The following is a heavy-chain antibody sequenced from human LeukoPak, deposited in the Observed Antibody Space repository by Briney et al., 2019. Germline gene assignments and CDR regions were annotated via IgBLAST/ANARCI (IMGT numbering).Heavy chain of an antibody. D-gene: IGHD6-6*01. J-gene: IGHJ4*02. V-gene: IGHV3-23*01. CDR2: ISGSGGST. Sequence: PGGSLRLSCAASGFTFSSYAMSWVRQAPGKGLEWVSAISGSGGSTYYADSVKGRFTISRDNSKNTLCLQMNSLRAEDTAVYYCAKHRYSSSSETPLWGQGTLVTVSS. CDR3: AKHRYSSSSETPL. CDR1: GFTFSSYA.